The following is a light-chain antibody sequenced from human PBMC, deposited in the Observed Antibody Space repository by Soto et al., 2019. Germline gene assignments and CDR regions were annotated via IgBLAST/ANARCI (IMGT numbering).Light chain of an antibody. CDR3: QSFDSSLSGVV. J-gene: IGLJ2*01. V-gene: IGLV1-40*01. Sequence: QSVLTQPPSVSGAPGQRVTISCTGSSSNIGAGYDVHWYQQLPGTAPKLLIYGNSNRPSGVPDRFSGSKSGTSASLAITGLQAEDVADYYCQSFDSSLSGVVFGVGTKLTVL. CDR1: SSNIGAGYD. CDR2: GNS.